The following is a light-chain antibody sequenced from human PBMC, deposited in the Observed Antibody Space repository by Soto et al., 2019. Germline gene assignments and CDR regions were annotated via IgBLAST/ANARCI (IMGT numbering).Light chain of an antibody. V-gene: IGKV1-5*03. CDR1: QSINSW. CDR2: KTY. CDR3: QQYNKSPWT. J-gene: IGKJ1*01. Sequence: DIQMTQSPSTLSASVGDRVTITCLASQSINSWLAWYQKKPGKAPKLLIYKTYSLESGVPSRFSGSGSGTEFTLTISGLQPDDFAPYYCQQYNKSPWTVGQGTKVEIK.